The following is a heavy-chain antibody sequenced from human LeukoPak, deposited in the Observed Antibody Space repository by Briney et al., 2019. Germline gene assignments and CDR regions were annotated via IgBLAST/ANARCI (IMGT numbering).Heavy chain of an antibody. CDR2: ISHGSTRI. CDR3: ARDHGYSYAMDS. CDR1: GFTFSSYS. V-gene: IGHV3-48*01. Sequence: GGSLRLSCAASGFTFSSYSMNWVRQAPGKGLEWISYISHGSTRIFYADFVEGRFTVSRDDAKNALYLQMNSLRVEDTAVYYCARDHGYSYAMDSWGPGTLVIVSS. J-gene: IGHJ4*02. D-gene: IGHD5-18*01.